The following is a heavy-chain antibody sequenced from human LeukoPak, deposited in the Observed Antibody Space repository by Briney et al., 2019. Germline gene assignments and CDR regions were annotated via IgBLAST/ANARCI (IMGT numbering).Heavy chain of an antibody. Sequence: GGSLRLSCAASGFTVSRNDMSWVRQAPGKGLEWDSVIYSGGSSFYADSVKGRFSISRDKSKNTIFLQMNSLRAEDMAVYYCARGGDPVYFDDWGQGTLVTVSS. V-gene: IGHV3-66*01. J-gene: IGHJ4*02. CDR2: IYSGGSS. D-gene: IGHD3-10*01. CDR1: GFTVSRND. CDR3: ARGGDPVYFDD.